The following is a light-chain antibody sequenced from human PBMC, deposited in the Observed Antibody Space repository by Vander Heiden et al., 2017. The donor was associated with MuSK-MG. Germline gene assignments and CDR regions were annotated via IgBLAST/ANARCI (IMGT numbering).Light chain of an antibody. CDR3: QQYNNWPPNT. CDR2: GAS. V-gene: IGKV3-15*01. J-gene: IGKJ4*01. CDR1: QSVSSN. Sequence: EIVMPPSPATLSVSPGERATLSCRASQSVSSNLAWYQQKPGKAPRLLIYGASTRATGIPARFSGSGSGTEFTLTISSLQSEDFAVYYCQQYNNWPPNTFGGGTKVEIK.